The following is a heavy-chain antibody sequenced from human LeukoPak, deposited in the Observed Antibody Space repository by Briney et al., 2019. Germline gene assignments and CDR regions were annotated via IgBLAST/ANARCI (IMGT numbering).Heavy chain of an antibody. D-gene: IGHD3-10*01. CDR1: GGTFSSYA. V-gene: IGHV1-69*04. CDR2: IIPILGIA. Sequence: GAAVKVSRMASGGTFSSYAISWVRQAPGQGLEWMGRIIPILGIANYAQKFQGRVTITADKSKSTAYMELSSLRSEDTAVYYCASVGHGSDYWGQGTLVTVSS. CDR3: ASVGHGSDY. J-gene: IGHJ4*02.